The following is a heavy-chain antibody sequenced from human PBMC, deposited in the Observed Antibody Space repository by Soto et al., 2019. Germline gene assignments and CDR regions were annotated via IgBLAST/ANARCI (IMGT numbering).Heavy chain of an antibody. V-gene: IGHV3-7*01. J-gene: IGHJ6*02. CDR2: IKPDGSEK. Sequence: ETLSLTCTVSGDSISSGDYYWSWIRQPPGKGLEWVANIKPDGSEKWYVDSVKGRFTISRDNAKNSLYLQMNSLRAEDTAVYYCARDGYCVSSSCSFLPDVWGQGTTVTAP. D-gene: IGHD2-2*03. CDR1: GDSISSGDYY. CDR3: ARDGYCVSSSCSFLPDV.